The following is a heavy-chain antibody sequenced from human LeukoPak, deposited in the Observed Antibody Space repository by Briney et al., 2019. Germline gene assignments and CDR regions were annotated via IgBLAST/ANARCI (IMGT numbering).Heavy chain of an antibody. V-gene: IGHV3-7*03. D-gene: IGHD6-19*01. Sequence: GGSLRLSCAASGFASSSYWMSWVRQAPGKGPEWVANIKQDGSEKYYVDSVKGRFTISRDNAKNSLDLQMNSLRAEDTAVYYCARDSSGWYASYYFDYWGQGTLVTVSS. CDR3: ARDSSGWYASYYFDY. CDR2: IKQDGSEK. CDR1: GFASSSYW. J-gene: IGHJ4*02.